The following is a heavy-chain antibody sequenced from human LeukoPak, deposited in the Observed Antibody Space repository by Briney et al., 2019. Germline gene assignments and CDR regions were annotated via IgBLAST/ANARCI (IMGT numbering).Heavy chain of an antibody. CDR1: GFTFSSYA. Sequence: GGSLRLSCAASGFTFSSYAMNWVRQAPGKGLEWVSGISGSGGSTYYADSVKGRFTISRDNSKNTVYLQMNSLRAEDTAVYYCAKSPDSSGYYYFDYWGQGTLVTVSS. D-gene: IGHD3-22*01. J-gene: IGHJ4*02. CDR2: ISGSGGST. CDR3: AKSPDSSGYYYFDY. V-gene: IGHV3-23*01.